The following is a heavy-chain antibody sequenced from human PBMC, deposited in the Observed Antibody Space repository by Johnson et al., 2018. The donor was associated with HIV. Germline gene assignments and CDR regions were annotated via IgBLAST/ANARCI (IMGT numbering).Heavy chain of an antibody. CDR2: ISWNSGSI. CDR1: GFSFDDYA. J-gene: IGHJ3*02. Sequence: VRLVESGGGLVQPGRSLRLSCAASGFSFDDYAMHWVRQVAGKGLEWVSGISWNSGSIGYADSLKGRFTISRDNAKNSLYLQMNSLIAEDTALYYCAKDMGRYSSSSAAFDIWGQGTMVIVSS. CDR3: AKDMGRYSSSSAAFDI. D-gene: IGHD6-6*01. V-gene: IGHV3-9*01.